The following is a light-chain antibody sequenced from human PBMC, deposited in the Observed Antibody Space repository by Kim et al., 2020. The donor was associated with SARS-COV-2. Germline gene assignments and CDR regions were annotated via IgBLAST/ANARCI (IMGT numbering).Light chain of an antibody. CDR1: SSDVGGYYY. J-gene: IGLJ1*01. V-gene: IGLV2-11*01. CDR2: DVT. CDR3: CSYAGSPPYV. Sequence: QSALTQPRSVSGSPGQSVTISCTGTSSDVGGYYYVSWYQQHPGKAPKLIIYDVTKRPSGVPDRFSASKSGNTASLTISGLQAEDEADYYCCSYAGSPPYVFGSGTKVTVL.